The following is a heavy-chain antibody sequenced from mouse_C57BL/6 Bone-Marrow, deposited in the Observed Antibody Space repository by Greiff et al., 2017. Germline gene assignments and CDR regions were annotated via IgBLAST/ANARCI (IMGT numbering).Heavy chain of an antibody. CDR2: FDPSDSYT. D-gene: IGHD1-1*01. CDR3: ARSLRYFDV. J-gene: IGHJ1*03. V-gene: IGHV1-69*01. CDR1: GYTFTSYW. Sequence: QVQLQQPGAELVMPGASVKLSCKASGYTFTSYWMHWVKQRPGQGLEWIGEFDPSDSYTNYNQKFKGKSTLTVDKSSSTAYMQFSSLTSEDSAVYDCARSLRYFDVWGTGTTVTVSS.